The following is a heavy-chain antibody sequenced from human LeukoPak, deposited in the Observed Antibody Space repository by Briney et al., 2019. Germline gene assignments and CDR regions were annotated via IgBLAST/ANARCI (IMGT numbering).Heavy chain of an antibody. CDR2: IYTSGST. D-gene: IGHD1-26*01. CDR1: GGSINSSN. J-gene: IGHJ3*02. CDR3: ASKKSGCSPHTTAFDI. V-gene: IGHV4-4*07. Sequence: PSETLSLTGTAPGGSINSSNWSWIRQPAGKGLEWIGRIYTSGSTNYNPSLKSRVTMSVDTSKNQFSLKLSSVTAADTAVYYCASKKSGCSPHTTAFDIWGQGTMVTVSS.